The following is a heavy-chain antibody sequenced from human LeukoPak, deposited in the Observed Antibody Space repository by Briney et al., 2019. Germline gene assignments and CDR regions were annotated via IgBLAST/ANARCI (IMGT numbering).Heavy chain of an antibody. CDR1: GFTFSSYD. J-gene: IGHJ4*02. V-gene: IGHV3-13*01. D-gene: IGHD1-26*01. Sequence: GGSLRLSCAASGFTFSSYDMHWVRQTTGKGLEWVSAIGVAANTFYSGSVKGRFTISRENAKNSLYLLMSSLRAEDTAVYYCARQNTPHGNFDYWGQGTLVTVSS. CDR3: ARQNTPHGNFDY. CDR2: IGVAANT.